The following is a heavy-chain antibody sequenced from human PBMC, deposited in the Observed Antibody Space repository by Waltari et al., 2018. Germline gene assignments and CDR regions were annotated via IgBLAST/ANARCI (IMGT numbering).Heavy chain of an antibody. CDR2: IKPDGRDT. J-gene: IGHJ3*02. D-gene: IGHD3-22*01. Sequence: EVQLVESGGNLVQPGGSLRLSCAVSGLTFSSNWMAWVRQAPGKGLEWVATIKPDGRDTWYVDSVKGRFTISRDNAKNSLYLQVNSLRAEDTAVYYCVRDRGWNTFDIWGQGTMVTVSP. CDR3: VRDRGWNTFDI. CDR1: GLTFSSNW. V-gene: IGHV3-7*01.